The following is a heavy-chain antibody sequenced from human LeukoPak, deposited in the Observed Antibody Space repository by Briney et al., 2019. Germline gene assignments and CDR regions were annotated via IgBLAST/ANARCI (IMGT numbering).Heavy chain of an antibody. CDR1: GYTLTELS. D-gene: IGHD6-19*01. V-gene: IGHV1-24*01. CDR2: FDPEDGET. CDR3: ATRDRVSSGWYHVDY. Sequence: EASVKVSCKVSGYTLTELSMHWVRQAPGKGLEWMGGFDPEDGETIYAQKFQGRVTMTEDTSTDTAYMELSSLRSEDTAVYYCATRDRVSSGWYHVDYWGQGTLVTVSS. J-gene: IGHJ4*02.